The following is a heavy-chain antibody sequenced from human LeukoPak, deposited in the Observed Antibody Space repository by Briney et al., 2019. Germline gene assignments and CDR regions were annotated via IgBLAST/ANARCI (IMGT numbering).Heavy chain of an antibody. CDR1: GDSINNYL. J-gene: IGHJ4*02. Sequence: SGTLSLNCTVSGDSINNYLWSWIRQPAGKGLDWIGRICASGTTNYNPSLKSRVTMSVDTSKNQFSLKLSFVTAADTAMYYCARESYASSYVFDFWGQGTLVTVSS. CDR2: ICASGTT. V-gene: IGHV4-4*07. D-gene: IGHD6-6*01. CDR3: ARESYASSYVFDF.